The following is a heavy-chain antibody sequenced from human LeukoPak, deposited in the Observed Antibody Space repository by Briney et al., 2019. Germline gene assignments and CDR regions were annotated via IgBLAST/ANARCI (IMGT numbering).Heavy chain of an antibody. Sequence: GGCLRLSCAASGFTFSSYAMHWVRQAPGKGLEWVAVISHDGSNKYYADSVKGRFIISRDNSKNTLYLQMNSLRAEDTAVYYCARNGIYQLHWVWFDPWGQGTLVTVSS. J-gene: IGHJ5*02. CDR1: GFTFSSYA. CDR2: ISHDGSNK. CDR3: ARNGIYQLHWVWFDP. V-gene: IGHV3-30-3*01. D-gene: IGHD2-2*01.